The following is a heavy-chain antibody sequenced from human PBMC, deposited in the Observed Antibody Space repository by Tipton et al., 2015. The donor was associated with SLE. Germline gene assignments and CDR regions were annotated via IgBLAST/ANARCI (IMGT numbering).Heavy chain of an antibody. CDR3: ARRGRFLEWLGNDAFDI. D-gene: IGHD3-3*01. CDR2: IYYSGST. Sequence: TLSLTCTVSGGSVRSGSYYWGWIRQPPGTGLEWIGSIYYSGSTYYNPSLKSRVTISVDTSKNQFSLKLSSVTAADTAVYYCARRGRFLEWLGNDAFDIWGQGTMVTVSS. J-gene: IGHJ3*02. V-gene: IGHV4-39*07. CDR1: GGSVRSGSYY.